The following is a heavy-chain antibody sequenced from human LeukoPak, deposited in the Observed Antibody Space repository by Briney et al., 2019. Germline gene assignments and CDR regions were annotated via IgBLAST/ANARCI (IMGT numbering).Heavy chain of an antibody. J-gene: IGHJ4*02. CDR1: GFIFTNYW. Sequence: GESLKISCKGSGFIFTNYWIGWVRQMPGKGLEWMGIIYPGGSDIRYSPSFQGQVTISVDKSISTAYLQWSSLKASDTAMYYCATLAAPSAPYYFDYWGQGTLVTVSS. D-gene: IGHD6-6*01. CDR2: IYPGGSDI. V-gene: IGHV5-51*01. CDR3: ATLAAPSAPYYFDY.